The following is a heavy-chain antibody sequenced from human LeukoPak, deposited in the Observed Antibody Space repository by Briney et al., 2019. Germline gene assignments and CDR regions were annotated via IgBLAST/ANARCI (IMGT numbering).Heavy chain of an antibody. CDR2: ISSSSSTI. Sequence: GGSLRLSCAASGFTFSSYSMNWVRQAPGKGLEWVSYISSSSSTIYYADSVKGRFTISRDNAKNSLYLQMNSLRAEDTAVYYCARDLSSSGWYEAPYYGMDVWGQGTTVTVSS. V-gene: IGHV3-48*04. J-gene: IGHJ6*02. CDR3: ARDLSSSGWYEAPYYGMDV. CDR1: GFTFSSYS. D-gene: IGHD6-19*01.